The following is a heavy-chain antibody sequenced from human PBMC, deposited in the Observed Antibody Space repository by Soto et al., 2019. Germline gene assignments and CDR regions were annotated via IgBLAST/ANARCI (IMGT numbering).Heavy chain of an antibody. J-gene: IGHJ4*02. Sequence: QVQLQQWGAGLLKPSETLSLTCAVYGGSFSSYYWSWIRQPPGKGLEWIGEINHSGSTNYNPSLKSRVTISEDTSKTQFSLKLSSVTAAATAVYYCARGWGRIFDYWGQGTLVTVSS. CDR1: GGSFSSYY. CDR2: INHSGST. CDR3: ARGWGRIFDY. V-gene: IGHV4-34*01. D-gene: IGHD7-27*01.